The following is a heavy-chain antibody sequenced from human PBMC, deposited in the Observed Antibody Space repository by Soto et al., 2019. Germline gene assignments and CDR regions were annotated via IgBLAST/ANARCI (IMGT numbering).Heavy chain of an antibody. Sequence: QVQLQESGPGLVKPSQTLSLTCTVSSGSMSSGGYYWSWIRQHPGKDLEWFGYIYNSGKTYYNPSLKSRVTISADTSKNQFSLNLSSVTAADTAVYYCARASAGGGWYYFDYWGQGTLVTVSS. J-gene: IGHJ4*02. CDR3: ARASAGGGWYYFDY. D-gene: IGHD6-19*01. CDR2: IYNSGKT. CDR1: SGSMSSGGYY. V-gene: IGHV4-31*03.